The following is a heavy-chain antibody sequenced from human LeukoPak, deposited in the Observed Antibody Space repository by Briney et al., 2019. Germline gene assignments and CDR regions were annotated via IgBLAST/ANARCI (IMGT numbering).Heavy chain of an antibody. Sequence: GGSLRLSCAASGFTFSSYSMIWVRQAPGKGLEWVSSISSSSSYIYYADSVKGRFTTSRDNAKNSLYLQMNSLRAEDTAVYYCASRSYDSSGYYYGEFDYWGQGTLVTVSS. J-gene: IGHJ4*02. V-gene: IGHV3-21*01. CDR3: ASRSYDSSGYYYGEFDY. CDR1: GFTFSSYS. CDR2: ISSSSSYI. D-gene: IGHD3-22*01.